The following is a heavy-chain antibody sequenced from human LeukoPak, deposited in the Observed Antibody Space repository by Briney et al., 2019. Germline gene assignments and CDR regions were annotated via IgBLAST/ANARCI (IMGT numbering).Heavy chain of an antibody. CDR3: EYGSGAFDI. Sequence: GASVKVSCKASGGTFSSYAISWVRQAPGQGLEWMGRIIPILGIANYAQKFQGRVTITADKSTSTAYMELSSLRFEDTAVYYCEYGSGAFDIWGQGTMVTVSS. V-gene: IGHV1-69*04. D-gene: IGHD4-17*01. CDR1: GGTFSSYA. J-gene: IGHJ3*02. CDR2: IIPILGIA.